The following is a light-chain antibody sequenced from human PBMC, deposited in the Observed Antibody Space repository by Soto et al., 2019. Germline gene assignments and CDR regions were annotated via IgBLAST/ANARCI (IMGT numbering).Light chain of an antibody. J-gene: IGKJ1*01. CDR1: QSVSSY. Sequence: EIVLTQSPATLSLSPGERATLSCRASQSVSSYLAWYQQKPGQAPRLLIYDASNRATGIPARSSGSGSGTDFTLTISSLELEDFAVYHCQQRSNLWTFGQGTKVDIK. CDR3: QQRSNLWT. CDR2: DAS. V-gene: IGKV3-11*01.